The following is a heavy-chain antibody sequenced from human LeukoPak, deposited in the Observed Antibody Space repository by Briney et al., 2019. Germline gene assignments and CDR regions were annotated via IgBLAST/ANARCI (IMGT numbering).Heavy chain of an antibody. V-gene: IGHV1-69*06. CDR1: GGTFSSYA. Sequence: SVKVSCKASGGTFSSYAISWVRQAPGQGLEWMGGIIPIFGTANYAQKFQGRVTITADKSTSTAYMELSSLRSEDTAVYYCARADRPIGYCSGGSCPFDYWGQGTLVTVSS. D-gene: IGHD2-15*01. CDR2: IIPIFGTA. J-gene: IGHJ4*02. CDR3: ARADRPIGYCSGGSCPFDY.